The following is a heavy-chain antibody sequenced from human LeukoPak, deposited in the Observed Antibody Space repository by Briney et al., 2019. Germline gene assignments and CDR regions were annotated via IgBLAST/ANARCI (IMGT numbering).Heavy chain of an antibody. J-gene: IGHJ3*02. CDR2: FDPEDGET. CDR3: ATPWFGESPSGAFDI. V-gene: IGHV1-24*01. CDR1: GYTLTELP. D-gene: IGHD3-10*01. Sequence: ASVKVSCKVSGYTLTELPMHWVRQAPGKGLEWMGGFDPEDGETIYAQKFQGRVTMTEDTSTDTAYMELSSLRSEDTAVYYCATPWFGESPSGAFDIWGQGTMVTVSS.